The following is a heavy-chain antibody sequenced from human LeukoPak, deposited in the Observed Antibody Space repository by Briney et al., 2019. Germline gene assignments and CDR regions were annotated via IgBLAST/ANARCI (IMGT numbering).Heavy chain of an antibody. CDR1: GFAFSTYW. D-gene: IGHD3-3*01. CDR2: ISSSSSYI. J-gene: IGHJ4*02. Sequence: GGSLRLSCAASGFAFSTYWMSWVRQAPGKGLEWVSSISSSSSYIYYADSVKGRFTISRDNAKNSLYLQMNSLRAEDTAVYYCAKATSGYFDYWGQGTLVTVSS. CDR3: AKATSGYFDY. V-gene: IGHV3-21*04.